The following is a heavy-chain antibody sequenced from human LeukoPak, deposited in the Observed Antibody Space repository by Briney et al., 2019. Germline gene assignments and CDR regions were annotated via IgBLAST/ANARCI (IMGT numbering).Heavy chain of an antibody. CDR1: GGTFSSYA. J-gene: IGHJ6*04. V-gene: IGHV1-69*06. Sequence: GASVKVSCKASGGTFSSYAISWVRQAPGQGLEWMGGIIPIFGTANYAQKFQGRVTITADKSTSTAYMELSSLRSKDTAVYYCASSPMVESSVWYAGYYYYGMDVWGKGTTVTVSS. CDR2: IIPIFGTA. D-gene: IGHD6-19*01. CDR3: ASSPMVESSVWYAGYYYYGMDV.